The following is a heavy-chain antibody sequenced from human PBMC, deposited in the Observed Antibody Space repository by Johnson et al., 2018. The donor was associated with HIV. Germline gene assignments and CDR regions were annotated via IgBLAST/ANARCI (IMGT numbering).Heavy chain of an antibody. V-gene: IGHV3-30-3*01. Sequence: QVQLVESGGGLVQPGGSLRLSCAASGFTVSSNYMSWVRQAPGKGLEWVAVISYDGSNKYYADSVKGRFTISRDNSKNTLYLQMNSLRAEDTAVYYCARDRRNRQWQRLDAFDIWGQGTMVSVSS. J-gene: IGHJ3*02. CDR1: GFTVSSNY. D-gene: IGHD6-19*01. CDR3: ARDRRNRQWQRLDAFDI. CDR2: ISYDGSNK.